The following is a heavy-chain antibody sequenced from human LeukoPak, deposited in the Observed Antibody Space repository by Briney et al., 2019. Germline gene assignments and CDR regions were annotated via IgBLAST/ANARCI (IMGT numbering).Heavy chain of an antibody. CDR3: ARESTVTTCDY. CDR1: GFTFSSYE. Sequence: PGGSLRLSCAASGFTFSSYEMNWVRQAPGKGLEWVSYISSSGSTIYYADSVKGRFTISRENAKNSLYLQMNSLRAEDTAVYYCARESTVTTCDYWGQGTLVTVSS. CDR2: ISSSGSTI. J-gene: IGHJ4*02. D-gene: IGHD4-11*01. V-gene: IGHV3-48*03.